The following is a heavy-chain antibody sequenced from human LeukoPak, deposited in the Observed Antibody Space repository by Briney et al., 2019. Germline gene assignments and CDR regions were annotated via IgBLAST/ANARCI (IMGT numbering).Heavy chain of an antibody. V-gene: IGHV4-61*05. J-gene: IGHJ3*02. CDR2: IYYSGST. Sequence: SETLSLTCTVSGGSISSSSYYWSWIRQPPGKGLEWIGYIYYSGSTNYNPSLKSRVTISVDTSKNQFSLKLSSVTAADTAVYYCASRRGPTDAFDIWGQGTMVTVSS. D-gene: IGHD3-10*01. CDR1: GGSISSSSYY. CDR3: ASRRGPTDAFDI.